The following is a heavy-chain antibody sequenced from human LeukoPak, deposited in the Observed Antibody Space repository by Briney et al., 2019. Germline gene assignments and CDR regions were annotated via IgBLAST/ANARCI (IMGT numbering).Heavy chain of an antibody. CDR2: IIPIFGIA. CDR1: GGTFSSYA. Sequence: SVKVSCKASGGTFSSYAISWVRQAPGQGLEWMGRIIPIFGIANYAQKFQGRVTITTDESTSTAYMELSSLRSEDTAVYYCAREVAGEAGDWGQGTLVTVSS. CDR3: AREVAGEAGD. V-gene: IGHV1-69*05. J-gene: IGHJ4*02. D-gene: IGHD6-19*01.